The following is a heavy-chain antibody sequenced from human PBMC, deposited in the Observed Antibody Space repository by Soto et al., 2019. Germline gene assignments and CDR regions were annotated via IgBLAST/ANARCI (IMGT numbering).Heavy chain of an antibody. D-gene: IGHD2-15*01. CDR3: ARDLENGLGGGPALDY. CDR1: GYTFTIYG. Sequence: GASVKVSCTASGYTFTIYGIIWVRQAPGQGLEWMGWISAYNGNTNYAQKLQGRVTMTTDTSTSTAYMELRSLRSDDTAVYYCARDLENGLGGGPALDYWGQGTLVTVSS. CDR2: ISAYNGNT. V-gene: IGHV1-18*01. J-gene: IGHJ4*02.